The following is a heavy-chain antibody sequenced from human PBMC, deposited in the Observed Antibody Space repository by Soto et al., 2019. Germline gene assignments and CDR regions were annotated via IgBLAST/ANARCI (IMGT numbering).Heavy chain of an antibody. CDR1: GFTFSTFA. CDR2: ISAGGGST. D-gene: IGHD4-17*01. J-gene: IGHJ3*02. Sequence: PGGSLRLACAASGFTFSTFAMSWVRQAPGKGLEWASAISAGGGSTYYADSVKGRFTISRDNSINTLYLQMNSLRTEHTAVYYCAHPRGYGVFDAYDIWGQGAMVTVSS. CDR3: AHPRGYGVFDAYDI. V-gene: IGHV3-23*01.